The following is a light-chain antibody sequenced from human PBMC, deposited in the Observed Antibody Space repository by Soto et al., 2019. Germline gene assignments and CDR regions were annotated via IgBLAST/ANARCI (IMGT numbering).Light chain of an antibody. Sequence: QSVLTQPPSVSGAPGQRVTISCTGSRSNIGAGYDVHWYQQLPGTAPKLLTYVNTNRPSGVPDRFSGSKSGTSASLAISGLQAEDEADYYCQSYDSSLGGLVFGGGTKLTVL. CDR3: QSYDSSLGGLV. V-gene: IGLV1-40*01. J-gene: IGLJ3*02. CDR1: RSNIGAGYD. CDR2: VNT.